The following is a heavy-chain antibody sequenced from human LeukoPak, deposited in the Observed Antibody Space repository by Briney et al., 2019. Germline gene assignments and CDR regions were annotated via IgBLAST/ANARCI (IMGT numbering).Heavy chain of an antibody. CDR1: GVTFSDFW. V-gene: IGHV3-7*01. CDR2: MNQDESQK. Sequence: PGGSLRLSCEASGVTFSDFWMTWVRQAPGKGLEWVATMNQDESQKYYVDSVKGRFTISRDNSKNTLYLQMNSLRAEDTAAYYCAREYLAFDYWGQGTLVTVSS. J-gene: IGHJ4*02. CDR3: AREYLAFDY. D-gene: IGHD2-2*01.